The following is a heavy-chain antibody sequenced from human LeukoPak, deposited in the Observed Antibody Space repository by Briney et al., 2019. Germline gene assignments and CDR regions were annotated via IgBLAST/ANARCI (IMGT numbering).Heavy chain of an antibody. CDR2: IYTSGST. CDR1: GGSFSSGSYY. CDR3: ARGGGDWGFHQSDY. D-gene: IGHD2-21*01. V-gene: IGHV4-61*02. Sequence: SSETLSLTCTVSGGSFSSGSYYWSWIRQPAGKGLEWIGRIYTSGSTNYNPSLKSQVTISVDTSKNQFSLKLSSVTAADTAVYYCARGGGDWGFHQSDYWGQGTLATVSS. J-gene: IGHJ4*02.